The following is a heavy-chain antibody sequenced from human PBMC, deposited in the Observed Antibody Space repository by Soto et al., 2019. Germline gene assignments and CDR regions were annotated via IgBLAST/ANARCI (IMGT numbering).Heavy chain of an antibody. D-gene: IGHD6-6*01. J-gene: IGHJ6*03. Sequence: SETLSLTCAVYGGSFSGYYWSWIRQPPGKGLEWIGEINHSGSTNYNPSLKSRVTISVDTSKNQLSLKLSSVTAADTAVYYCARGAPYSSSSHYYYYYMDVWGKGTTVTVSS. CDR2: INHSGST. CDR3: ARGAPYSSSSHYYYYYMDV. V-gene: IGHV4-34*01. CDR1: GGSFSGYY.